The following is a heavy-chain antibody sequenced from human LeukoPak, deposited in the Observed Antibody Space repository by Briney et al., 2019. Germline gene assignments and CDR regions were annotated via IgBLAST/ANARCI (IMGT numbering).Heavy chain of an antibody. Sequence: ASVKVSCKASGYTFTSYDINWVRQATGQGLEWMGWMNPNNGDTGYAQKFQGRVTMTRDTSISTAYMELGSLRSEDTAVYYCARDRVDTAMVSLYYYYYGMDVWGQGTTVTVSS. V-gene: IGHV1-8*01. CDR2: MNPNNGDT. J-gene: IGHJ6*02. CDR3: ARDRVDTAMVSLYYYYYGMDV. D-gene: IGHD5-18*01. CDR1: GYTFTSYD.